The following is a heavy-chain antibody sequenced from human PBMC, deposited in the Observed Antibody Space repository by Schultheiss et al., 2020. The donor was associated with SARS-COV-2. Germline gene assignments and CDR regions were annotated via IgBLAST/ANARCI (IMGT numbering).Heavy chain of an antibody. CDR2: ITHSGST. Sequence: SGPTLVKPTQTLTLTCTFSGFSLSTSGMRASWIRQPPGKGLTWIGEITHSGSTNYSPSLKSRVTISVDTSKNQFSLKLSSVTAADTAVYYCASRVYSSSWRDLYYYYGMDVWGQGTTVTVSS. V-gene: IGHV4-61*08. CDR3: ASRVYSSSWRDLYYYYGMDV. CDR1: GFSLSTSGMR. J-gene: IGHJ6*02. D-gene: IGHD6-13*01.